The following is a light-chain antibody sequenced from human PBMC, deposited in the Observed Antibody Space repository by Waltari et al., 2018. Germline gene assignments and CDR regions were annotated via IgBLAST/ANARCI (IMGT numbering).Light chain of an antibody. CDR1: TSHVGTYNH. J-gene: IGLJ2*01. Sequence: QSALTPPPPASGSPGQPVHISCTGTTSHVGTYNHVPWYQQHPGKAPKPILYEVTKRPSGVPDRFSGSKSGNTASLTVSGLQAEDEADYYCTSYAGGKDLVVFGGGTKLTVL. V-gene: IGLV2-8*01. CDR3: TSYAGGKDLVV. CDR2: EVT.